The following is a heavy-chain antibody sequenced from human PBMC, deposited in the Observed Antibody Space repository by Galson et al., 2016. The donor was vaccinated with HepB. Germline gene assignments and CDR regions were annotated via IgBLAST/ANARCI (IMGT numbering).Heavy chain of an antibody. D-gene: IGHD3-10*02. Sequence: SETLSLTCAASGVSISSSNWWSWVRQPPGKGLEWIGEIYHSGSTNYNPSLKSRITISVDKSKNQFSLKLSSVTAADTAVYYCARTVATGDSYVHYWGQGTLVTVSS. CDR1: GVSISSSNW. J-gene: IGHJ4*02. V-gene: IGHV4-4*02. CDR3: ARTVATGDSYVHY. CDR2: IYHSGST.